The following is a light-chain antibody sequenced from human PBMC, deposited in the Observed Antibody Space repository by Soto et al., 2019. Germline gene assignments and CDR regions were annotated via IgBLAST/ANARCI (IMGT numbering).Light chain of an antibody. Sequence: EIVLTQSPGTLSLSPGERATLSCRASQSVSSSYLAWYQQKPGQAPRLLIYGASSRPTGIPGRFSGSGSGTDFTLTISRLEPEDFAVYYCQQYGRSPFTFGPGTKVDIK. CDR3: QQYGRSPFT. CDR1: QSVSSSY. J-gene: IGKJ3*01. V-gene: IGKV3-20*01. CDR2: GAS.